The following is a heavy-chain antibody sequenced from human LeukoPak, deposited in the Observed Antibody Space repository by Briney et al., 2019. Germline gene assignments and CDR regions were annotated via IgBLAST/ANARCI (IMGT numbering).Heavy chain of an antibody. CDR3: AKVQWGSDNALDS. Sequence: GGPRDLSCEAPGSPSGGYGLNGFRRAPARGLGGVHFIRYDGSNKYYADSVRGRITISRDNSMNTLYLQMNSLRAEDTAVYYCAKVQWGSDNALDSWGQGTPVTGSS. CDR2: IRYDGSNK. J-gene: IGHJ4*02. CDR1: GSPSGGYG. V-gene: IGHV3-30*02. D-gene: IGHD3-16*01.